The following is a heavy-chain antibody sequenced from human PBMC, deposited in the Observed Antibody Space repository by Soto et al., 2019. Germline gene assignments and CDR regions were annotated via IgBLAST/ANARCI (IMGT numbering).Heavy chain of an antibody. D-gene: IGHD4-17*01. CDR1: GFTFSSYA. V-gene: IGHV3-23*01. CDR3: AKVGDYGGNPGSYYYYGMDV. J-gene: IGHJ6*02. CDR2: ISGSGGST. Sequence: GGSLRLSCAASGFTFSSYAMSWVRQAPGKGLEWVSAISGSGGSTYYADSVKGRFTISRENSKNTLYLQMNSLRAEDTAVYYCAKVGDYGGNPGSYYYYGMDVWGQGTTVTVSS.